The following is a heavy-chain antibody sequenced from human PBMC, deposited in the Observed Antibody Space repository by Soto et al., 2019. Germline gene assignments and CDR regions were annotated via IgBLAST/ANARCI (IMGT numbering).Heavy chain of an antibody. J-gene: IGHJ4*02. Sequence: QVQLVESGGGVVQPGTSLRLSCAVSGFTVSTYGMHWVRQAPGKGLEWVTVISRDRNTKYYADSVKGRFTISRDNSRNTLFLEMNSPRGDDMAVYYCTGEVASGYWGQGTLVTVSP. CDR2: ISRDRNTK. CDR1: GFTVSTYG. V-gene: IGHV3-30*03. D-gene: IGHD2-8*02. CDR3: TGEVASGY.